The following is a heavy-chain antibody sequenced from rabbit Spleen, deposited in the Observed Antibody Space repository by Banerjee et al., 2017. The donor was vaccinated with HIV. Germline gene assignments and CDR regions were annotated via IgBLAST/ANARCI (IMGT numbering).Heavy chain of an antibody. V-gene: IGHV1S40*01. Sequence: QSLEESGGDLVKPGASLTLTCTASGFSFSSSYWICWVRQAPGKGLEWIGYIDPVFGSTYYANWVNGRFTISSHNAQNTLYLRLNSLTVADTATYFCARDPAGREDFNLWGPGALVTVS. CDR3: ARDPAGREDFNL. D-gene: IGHD4-1*01. CDR2: IDPVFGST. CDR1: GFSFSSSYW. J-gene: IGHJ4*01.